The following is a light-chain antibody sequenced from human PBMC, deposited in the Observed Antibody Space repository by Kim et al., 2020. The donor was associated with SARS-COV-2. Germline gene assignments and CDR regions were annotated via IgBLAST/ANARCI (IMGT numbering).Light chain of an antibody. CDR2: SDD. CDR1: GSNIGSNF. J-gene: IGLJ1*01. Sequence: QRVIISCSGSGSNIGSNFVTWYQQLPGTAPKLLIYSDDQRPSGVPDRFSGSKSGTSASLAISGLQSEDESDYYCAAWDASLNLYVFGPGTKVTVL. CDR3: AAWDASLNLYV. V-gene: IGLV1-44*01.